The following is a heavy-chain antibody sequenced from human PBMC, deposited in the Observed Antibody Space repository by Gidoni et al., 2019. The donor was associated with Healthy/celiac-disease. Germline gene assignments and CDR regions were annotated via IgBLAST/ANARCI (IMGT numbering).Heavy chain of an antibody. J-gene: IGHJ4*02. CDR3: ARDHSGYSYGLIGY. V-gene: IGHV3-21*01. CDR1: GLTFSSYS. CDR2: ISSSSSYI. D-gene: IGHD5-18*01. Sequence: EVQLVESGGGLVKPGGSLRLSCAASGLTFSSYSMNWVRQAPGKGLEWVSSISSSSSYIYYADSVKGRFTISRDNAKNSLYLQMNSLRAEDTAVYYCARDHSGYSYGLIGYWGQGTLVTVSS.